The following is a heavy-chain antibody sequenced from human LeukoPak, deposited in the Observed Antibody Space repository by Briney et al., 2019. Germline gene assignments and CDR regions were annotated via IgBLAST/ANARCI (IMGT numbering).Heavy chain of an antibody. CDR1: GGSISSSSYY. V-gene: IGHV4-39*02. CDR2: IYYSGST. CDR3: AKEGYYGSGSFPDY. J-gene: IGHJ4*02. D-gene: IGHD3-10*01. Sequence: PSETLSLTCTVSGGSISSSSYYWGWIRQPPGKGLEWIGSIYYSGSTYYNPSLKSRVTISVDTSKNQFSLKLSSVTAADTAVYYCAKEGYYGSGSFPDYWGRGTLVTVSS.